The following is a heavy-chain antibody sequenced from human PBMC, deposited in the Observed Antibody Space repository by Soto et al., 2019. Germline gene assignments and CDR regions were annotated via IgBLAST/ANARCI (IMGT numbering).Heavy chain of an antibody. V-gene: IGHV3-33*01. Sequence: PGGSLRLSCAASGLTFSSYGMHWVRQAPGKGLEWVAVIWYDGSNKYYADSVKGRFTISRDNSKNTLYLQMNSLRAEDTAVYYCARAQYCSSTSCYRYYYYYGMDVWGQGTTVTVSS. J-gene: IGHJ6*02. D-gene: IGHD2-2*01. CDR2: IWYDGSNK. CDR1: GLTFSSYG. CDR3: ARAQYCSSTSCYRYYYYYGMDV.